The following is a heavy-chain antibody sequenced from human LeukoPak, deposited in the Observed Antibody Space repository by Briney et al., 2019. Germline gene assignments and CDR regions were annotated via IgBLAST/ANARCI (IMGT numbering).Heavy chain of an antibody. CDR1: VFTFSRYA. V-gene: IGHV3-30-3*01. CDR2: ISYDGSNK. Sequence: PGRSLRLSCAASVFTFSRYAMHWARQAPGKGLEWVAVISYDGSNKYYADSVKGRFTISRDNSKNTLYLQMNSLRAEDTAVYYCAREAHDMIVVALPDYWGQGTLVTVSS. J-gene: IGHJ4*02. CDR3: AREAHDMIVVALPDY. D-gene: IGHD3-22*01.